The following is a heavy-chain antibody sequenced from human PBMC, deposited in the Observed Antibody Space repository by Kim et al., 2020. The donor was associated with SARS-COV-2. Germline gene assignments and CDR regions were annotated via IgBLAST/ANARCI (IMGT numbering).Heavy chain of an antibody. D-gene: IGHD6-13*01. V-gene: IGHV1-69*13. Sequence: SVKVSCKASGGTFSSYAISWVRQAPGQGLEWMGGIIPIFGTANYAQKFQGRVTITADESTSTAYMELSSLRSEDTAVYYCARVSNYKPRIPGIARLGDAFDIWGQGTMVTVSS. J-gene: IGHJ3*02. CDR3: ARVSNYKPRIPGIARLGDAFDI. CDR2: IIPIFGTA. CDR1: GGTFSSYA.